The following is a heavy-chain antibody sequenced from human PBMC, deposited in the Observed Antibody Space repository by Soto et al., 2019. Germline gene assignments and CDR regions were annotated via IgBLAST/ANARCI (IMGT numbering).Heavy chain of an antibody. CDR1: GYTFTSYY. V-gene: IGHV1-46*01. Sequence: ASVKVSCKAAGYTFTSYYMHWVRQAPGQGLEWMGIINPSGGSTSYAQKFQVRVTMTRDTSTSTVYMELSSLRSEDTAVYYCARATYYDFWSGPYPYGRGAFDIWGQGTMVTVSS. J-gene: IGHJ3*02. D-gene: IGHD3-3*01. CDR3: ARATYYDFWSGPYPYGRGAFDI. CDR2: INPSGGST.